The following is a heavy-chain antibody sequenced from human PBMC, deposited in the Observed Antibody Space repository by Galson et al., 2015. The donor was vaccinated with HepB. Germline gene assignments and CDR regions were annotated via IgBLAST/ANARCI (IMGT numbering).Heavy chain of an antibody. Sequence: SLRLSCAASGFTFSNYGMSWVRQAPGKGLEWVSSISGSGGKIHDADSVKGRFTISRDNVRKTRYLEMNSLSADDTAIYYCARVAGDGYRWVWYFDDWGQGTLVAVSS. CDR3: ARVAGDGYRWVWYFDD. CDR1: GFTFSNYG. J-gene: IGHJ4*02. CDR2: ISGSGGKI. D-gene: IGHD2-21*02. V-gene: IGHV3-23*01.